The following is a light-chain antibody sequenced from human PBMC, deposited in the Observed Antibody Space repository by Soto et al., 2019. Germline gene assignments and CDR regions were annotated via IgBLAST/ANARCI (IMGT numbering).Light chain of an antibody. CDR1: SSDVGGYNF. Sequence: QSVLTQPASVSGSPGQSITISCTGTSSDVGGYNFVSWYRQYPGEVPKLIIYEGNKRPSGVSDRFSASKSGNTASLTISGLQAEDQADYYCCSYAGFSSFLFGAGTKLTVL. V-gene: IGLV2-23*03. CDR2: EGN. CDR3: CSYAGFSSFL. J-gene: IGLJ1*01.